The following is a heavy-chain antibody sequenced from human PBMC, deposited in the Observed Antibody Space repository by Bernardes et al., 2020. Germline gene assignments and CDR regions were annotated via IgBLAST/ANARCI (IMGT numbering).Heavy chain of an antibody. J-gene: IGHJ3*01. CDR3: ARTDFWSGYALDF. CDR2: ISVYNANT. Sequence: ASVKVSCKTSGFTFTRFGFAWVRQAPGQGLEWMGWISVYNANTNYAPKFHDRLTMTTDTSTSTVFMEMRSLRSDDTAVYFCARTDFWSGYALDFWGQGTIVSVSS. D-gene: IGHD3-3*01. CDR1: GFTFTRFG. V-gene: IGHV1-18*01.